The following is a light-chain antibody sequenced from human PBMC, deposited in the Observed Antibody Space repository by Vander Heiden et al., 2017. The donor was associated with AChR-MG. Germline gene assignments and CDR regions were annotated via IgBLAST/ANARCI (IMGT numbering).Light chain of an antibody. CDR3: AAWDDSLSGAV. CDR1: SSNIGSNY. V-gene: IGLV1-47*01. Sequence: QSVLTQPPSASGTPGQRVTISCSGSSSNIGSNYVYWYHQLPGTAPKLIIYKNNQRPSGVPDRFSRSKSGTSASLAISGLRSEDEADYYCAAWDDSLSGAVFGGGTQLTVL. CDR2: KNN. J-gene: IGLJ7*01.